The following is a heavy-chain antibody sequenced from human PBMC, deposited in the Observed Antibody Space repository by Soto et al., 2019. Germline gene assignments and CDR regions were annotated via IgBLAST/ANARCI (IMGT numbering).Heavy chain of an antibody. Sequence: RASVKVSCKASGYTFTSYGIHWVRQAPGQRLEWTGWINAGNGNTKYSEKFQGRVTITRDTSASTAYLELSSLRSEDTAVYYCARDPNDSSAYNHHHYY. CDR3: ARDPNDSSAYNHHHYY. CDR2: INAGNGNT. J-gene: IGHJ6*01. D-gene: IGHD3-22*01. CDR1: GYTFTSYG. V-gene: IGHV1-3*01.